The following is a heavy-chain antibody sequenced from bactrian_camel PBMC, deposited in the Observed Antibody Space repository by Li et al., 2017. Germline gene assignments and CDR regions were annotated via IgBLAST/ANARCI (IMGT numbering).Heavy chain of an antibody. J-gene: IGHJ4*01. D-gene: IGHD6*01. Sequence: VQLVESGGGLVQPGESLRLSCATSGYTFGSYGMTWVRQAPGKGLEWIAGIHRNGVSTFYADSVKGRFTISRDVAKSTAYLQLNSLKTEDTAMYYCAGFRERARPGQGTQVTVS. CDR1: GYTFGSYG. V-gene: IGHV3S40*01. CDR2: IHRNGVST.